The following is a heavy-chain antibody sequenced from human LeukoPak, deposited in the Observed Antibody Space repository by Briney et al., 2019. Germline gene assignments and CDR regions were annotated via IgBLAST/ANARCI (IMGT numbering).Heavy chain of an antibody. CDR3: TRESGAFSPFGY. V-gene: IGHV4-4*02. CDR2: VHLSGAT. Sequence: PSETLSLTCAVSGGSITTTNWWSWVRQPPGKGLEWIGEVHLSGATNYNPSLESRVSMSIDKSKNHLSLEVTSVTAADTAIYYCTRESGAFSPFGYWGQGTLVIVSS. J-gene: IGHJ4*02. D-gene: IGHD1-26*01. CDR1: GGSITTTNW.